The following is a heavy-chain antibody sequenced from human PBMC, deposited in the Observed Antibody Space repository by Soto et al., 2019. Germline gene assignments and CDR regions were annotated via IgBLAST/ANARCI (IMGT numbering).Heavy chain of an antibody. CDR1: GFTFSDHY. V-gene: IGHV3-9*01. J-gene: IGHJ5*02. CDR3: AKGRDSSSSSWFDP. CDR2: ISWNSGSI. Sequence: VQLVESGGGLVMPGESLRLSCAASGFTFSDHYMSWIRQAPGKGLEWVSGISWNSGSIGYADSVQGRFTISRDNRKNSLYLQMNSLRAEDTAFYYCAKGRDSSSSSWFDPWGQGTLATVSS. D-gene: IGHD6-6*01.